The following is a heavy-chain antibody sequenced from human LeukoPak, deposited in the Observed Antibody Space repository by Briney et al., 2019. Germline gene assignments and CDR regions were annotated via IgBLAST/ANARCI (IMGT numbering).Heavy chain of an antibody. J-gene: IGHJ4*02. CDR3: AKAAGGATSLFDY. D-gene: IGHD1-26*01. CDR2: ISGSGGST. Sequence: GGSLRLSCVASGFTFSSYAMSWVRQAPGKGLEWVSAISGSGGSTYYADSVKGRFTISRDNSKNTLYLQMNSLRADDTAVYYCAKAAGGATSLFDYWGQGTLVTVSS. V-gene: IGHV3-23*01. CDR1: GFTFSSYA.